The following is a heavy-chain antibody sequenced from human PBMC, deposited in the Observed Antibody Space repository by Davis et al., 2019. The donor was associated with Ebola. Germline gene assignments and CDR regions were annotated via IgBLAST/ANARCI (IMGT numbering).Heavy chain of an antibody. CDR3: AREPLGSGWSRSYDY. V-gene: IGHV1-3*01. CDR1: GYTFTRYA. CDR2: INAGNGNT. Sequence: AASVKVSCQASGYTFTRYALHWVRQAPGHRLEWMGWINAGNGNTKYSQKFQGRVTITRDTSASTAYMELSSLRFEDTAVYYCAREPLGSGWSRSYDYWGQGTLVTVSS. D-gene: IGHD6-19*01. J-gene: IGHJ4*02.